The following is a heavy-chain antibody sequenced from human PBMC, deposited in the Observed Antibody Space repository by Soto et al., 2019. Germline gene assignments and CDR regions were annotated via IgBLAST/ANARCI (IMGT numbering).Heavy chain of an antibody. CDR1: DGSISSGGYY. J-gene: IGHJ6*02. CDR2: IYYSGST. CDR3: ARDPRSTRGGGPELRYYYYGMDV. Sequence: KPSETLSLTCTVSDGSISSGGYYWSWIRQHPGKGLEWIGYIYYSGSTYYNPSLKSRVTISVDTSKNQFSPKLSSVTAADTAVYYCARDPRSTRGGGPELRYYYYGMDVWGQGTTVTVSS. D-gene: IGHD2-15*01. V-gene: IGHV4-31*03.